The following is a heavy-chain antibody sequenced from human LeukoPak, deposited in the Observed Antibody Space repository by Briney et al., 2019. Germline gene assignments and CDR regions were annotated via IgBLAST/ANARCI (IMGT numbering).Heavy chain of an antibody. V-gene: IGHV3-48*03. D-gene: IGHD1-26*01. CDR1: GFTISSYE. J-gene: IGHJ4*02. CDR2: ISVSSGSTI. Sequence: GGSLRLSCVASGFTISSYEMNCVRQAPGKGLEWVSYISVSSGSTIYYADSVKGRFTISRDNAKNSLYLQMNSLRAEDTAVYYCARLYSGSSFDYWGQGTLVTVSS. CDR3: ARLYSGSSFDY.